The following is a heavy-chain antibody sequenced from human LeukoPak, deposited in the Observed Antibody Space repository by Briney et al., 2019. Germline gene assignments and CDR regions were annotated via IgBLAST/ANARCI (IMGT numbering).Heavy chain of an antibody. D-gene: IGHD3-10*01. CDR3: ARGPTMVRGVIRFYYYMDA. CDR1: GGSFSGSY. CDR2: INHSGST. Sequence: SETLSLTCTVNGGSFSGSYWSWTRQSPGKGLEWIGEINHSGSTNYNPSLKSRVGISIDTSKNQFSLKLTSVTAADTAMYYCARGPTMVRGVIRFYYYMDAWGKGTTVTVSS. J-gene: IGHJ6*03. V-gene: IGHV4-34*01.